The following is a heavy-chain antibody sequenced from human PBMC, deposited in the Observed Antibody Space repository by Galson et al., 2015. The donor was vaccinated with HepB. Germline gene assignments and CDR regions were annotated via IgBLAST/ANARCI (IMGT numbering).Heavy chain of an antibody. CDR3: ARPLVLNGRFTPGVGPFHI. J-gene: IGHJ3*02. D-gene: IGHD2-8*01. CDR1: GVSISGGQYY. CDR2: IYFGGRT. Sequence: SETLSLTCAVSGVSISGGQYYWGWIRQSPTKELDWIGSIYFGGRTYFSPSFQSRVAMSVDTSKNRLSLTLRSVTAADTAVYYCARPLVLNGRFTPGVGPFHIWGHGTMVTVSA. V-gene: IGHV4-39*01.